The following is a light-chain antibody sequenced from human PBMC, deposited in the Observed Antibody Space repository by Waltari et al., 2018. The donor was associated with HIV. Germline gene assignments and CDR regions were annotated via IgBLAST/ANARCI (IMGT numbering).Light chain of an antibody. Sequence: QSALTQPPSASGSPGQSVTLSCTGTSSDIGSYNYVSWFQQPPGKAPKLMIYDGTKRPSGVPDRFSGSKSGNTASLTVSGLQAEDEADYYCASHAGSKDVFGGGTRLTVL. CDR1: SSDIGSYNY. CDR2: DGT. CDR3: ASHAGSKDV. V-gene: IGLV2-8*01. J-gene: IGLJ2*01.